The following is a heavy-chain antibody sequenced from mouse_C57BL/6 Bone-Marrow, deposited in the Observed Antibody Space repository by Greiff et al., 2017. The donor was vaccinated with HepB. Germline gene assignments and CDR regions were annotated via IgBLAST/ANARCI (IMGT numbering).Heavy chain of an antibody. CDR3: ARPLIYYDGSSYSAAWFAY. J-gene: IGHJ3*01. D-gene: IGHD1-1*01. CDR2: INPSNGGT. CDR1: GYTFTSYW. Sequence: QVQLQQPGTELVKPGASVKLSCKASGYTFTSYWMHWVKQRPGQGLEWIGNINPSNGGTNYNEKFKSKATLTVDKSSSTAYMQLSSLTSEDSAVYYCARPLIYYDGSSYSAAWFAYWGQGTLVTVSA. V-gene: IGHV1-53*01.